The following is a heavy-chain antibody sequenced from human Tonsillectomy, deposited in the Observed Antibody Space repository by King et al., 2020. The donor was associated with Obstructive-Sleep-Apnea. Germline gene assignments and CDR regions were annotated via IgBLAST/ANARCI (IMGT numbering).Heavy chain of an antibody. CDR2: INPNSGGT. CDR3: ARDEVWCSGGSCYSHYYGMDV. V-gene: IGHV1-2*02. J-gene: IGHJ6*02. CDR1: GYTFTGYY. D-gene: IGHD2-15*01. Sequence: VQLVESGAEVKKPGASVKVSCKASGYTFTGYYMHWVRQAPGQGLEWMGWINPNSGGTNYAQKFQGRVTMTRDTSISTAYMELSRLRSDDTAVYYCARDEVWCSGGSCYSHYYGMDVWGQGTTVTVSS.